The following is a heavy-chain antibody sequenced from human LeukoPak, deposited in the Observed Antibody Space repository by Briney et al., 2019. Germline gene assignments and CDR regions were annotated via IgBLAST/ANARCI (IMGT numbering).Heavy chain of an antibody. CDR1: GGSISSYY. J-gene: IGHJ3*02. V-gene: IGHV4-59*01. CDR3: AREAIDYDSSGYPSDAFDI. CDR2: IYYSGST. D-gene: IGHD3-22*01. Sequence: SETLSLTCTVSGGSISSYYWSWIRQPPGKGLEWIGYIYYSGSTNYNPSLKSRVTISVDTSKNQFSLKLSSVTAADTAVYYCAREAIDYDSSGYPSDAFDIWGQGTVVTVSS.